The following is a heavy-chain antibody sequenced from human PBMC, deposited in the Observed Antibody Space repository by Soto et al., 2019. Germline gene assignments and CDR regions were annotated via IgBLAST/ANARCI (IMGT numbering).Heavy chain of an antibody. CDR3: ARGVGRRYFDWLSQGFDY. V-gene: IGHV3-21*01. J-gene: IGHJ4*02. D-gene: IGHD3-9*01. Sequence: EVQLVESGGGLVKPGGSLRLSCAASGFTFSSYSMNWVRQAPGKGLEWVSSISSSSSYIYYADSVKGRFTISRDNAKNSLYLQMNSLRAEDTAVYYCARGVGRRYFDWLSQGFDYWGQGTLVTVSS. CDR1: GFTFSSYS. CDR2: ISSSSSYI.